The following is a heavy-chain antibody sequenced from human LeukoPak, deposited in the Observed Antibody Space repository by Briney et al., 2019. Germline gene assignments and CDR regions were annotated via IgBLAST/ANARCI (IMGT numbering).Heavy chain of an antibody. CDR3: ARRRGYYDSSGPNWFDP. Sequence: GASVKVSCTASGYTFTSYYMHWVRQAPGQGLEWMGGIIPIFGTANYAQKFQGRVTITADESTSTAYMELSSLRSEDTAVYYCARRRGYYDSSGPNWFDPWGQGTLVTVSS. CDR2: IIPIFGTA. D-gene: IGHD3-22*01. J-gene: IGHJ5*02. CDR1: GYTFTSYY. V-gene: IGHV1-69*13.